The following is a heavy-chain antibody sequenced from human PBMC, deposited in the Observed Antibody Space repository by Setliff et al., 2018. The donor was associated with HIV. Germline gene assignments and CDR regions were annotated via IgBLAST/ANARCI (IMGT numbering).Heavy chain of an antibody. D-gene: IGHD3-10*01. CDR2: INHNRKT. V-gene: IGHV4-34*01. CDR3: TRVRDHYDSGTYYRPLYFFDS. J-gene: IGHJ4*02. CDR1: GGSFSGYF. Sequence: SSETLSLTCAVYGGSFSGYFWSWVRQSPGKGLEWIGEINHNRKTNHNPSLKSRVTISIDRSKNQFSLKLNSVIAADTAVYYCTRVRDHYDSGTYYRPLYFFDSWGQGTLVTVSS.